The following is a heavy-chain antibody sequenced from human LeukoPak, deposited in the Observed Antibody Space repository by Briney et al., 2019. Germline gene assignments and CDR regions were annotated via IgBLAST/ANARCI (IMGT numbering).Heavy chain of an antibody. CDR3: VRGGGCSGSPMRYGTDV. CDR1: GFNFSSCW. V-gene: IGHV3-74*01. J-gene: IGHJ6*02. CDR2: INIDGSGT. Sequence: GGSLRLSCAASGFNFSSCWMHWVRQTPGKGLVWVSRINIDGSGTSYADSVKDRFTISRDNAKNILFLQMNSLRAEDTAVYYCVRGGGCSGSPMRYGTDVWGQGTTVTVS. D-gene: IGHD6-19*01.